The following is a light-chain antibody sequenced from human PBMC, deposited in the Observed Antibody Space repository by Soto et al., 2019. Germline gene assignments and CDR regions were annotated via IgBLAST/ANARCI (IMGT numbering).Light chain of an antibody. V-gene: IGLV1-44*01. Sequence: QSVLTQPPSASGTPGQRVTISCSGSSSNIGSNTVNWYQQLPGTAPKLLIYGNNIRPSGVPDRFSGSKSGTSASLTITGLQAEAEAEYYCQSQDRSLSASVFGGGTLLTVL. CDR3: QSQDRSLSASV. J-gene: IGLJ3*02. CDR1: SSNIGSNT. CDR2: GNN.